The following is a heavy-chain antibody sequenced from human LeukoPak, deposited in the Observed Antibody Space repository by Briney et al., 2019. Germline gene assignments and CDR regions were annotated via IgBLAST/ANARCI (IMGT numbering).Heavy chain of an antibody. D-gene: IGHD5-12*01. Sequence: PSETLSLTCSVSGDSISLSFYYWGWIRQPPGKALEWIGSVYYSGTTSYNPSLKSRVTISVDMSKNHFSLKLSSVTAADTAVYYCARVSGYDWESFYDYWGQGTLVTVSS. V-gene: IGHV4-39*07. CDR3: ARVSGYDWESFYDY. J-gene: IGHJ4*02. CDR2: VYYSGTT. CDR1: GDSISLSFYY.